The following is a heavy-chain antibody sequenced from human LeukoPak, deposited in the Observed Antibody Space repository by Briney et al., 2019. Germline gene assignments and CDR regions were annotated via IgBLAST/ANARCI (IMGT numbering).Heavy chain of an antibody. Sequence: NASETLSLTCAVSGGSISSSNWWSWVRQPPGKGLEWIGAIYHSGSTNYNPSLKSRVTISVDKSKNQFSLKLSSVTAADTAVYYCARDVSSGWYYFDYWGQGTLVTVSS. CDR3: ARDVSSGWYYFDY. J-gene: IGHJ4*02. V-gene: IGHV4-4*02. D-gene: IGHD6-19*01. CDR1: GGSISSSNW. CDR2: IYHSGST.